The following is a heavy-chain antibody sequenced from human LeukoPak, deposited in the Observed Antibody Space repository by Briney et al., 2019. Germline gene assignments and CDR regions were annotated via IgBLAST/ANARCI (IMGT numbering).Heavy chain of an antibody. V-gene: IGHV3-53*01. Sequence: GGSLRLSCAVSGFTVSSNYMTWVRQAPGKGLEWDSVIYSGGSIYYADSVKGRFTISRDISKNTVDLQLNSLRAEDTAVYYCASGKETSMAQGYWGQGTLVTVSS. CDR1: GFTVSSNY. CDR2: IYSGGSI. CDR3: ASGKETSMAQGY. J-gene: IGHJ4*02. D-gene: IGHD5-18*01.